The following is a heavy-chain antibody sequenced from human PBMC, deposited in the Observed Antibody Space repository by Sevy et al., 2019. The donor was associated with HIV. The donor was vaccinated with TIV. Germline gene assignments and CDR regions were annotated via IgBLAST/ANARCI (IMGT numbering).Heavy chain of an antibody. J-gene: IGHJ4*02. V-gene: IGHV3-21*06. Sequence: GGSLRLSCAASEFTFSSYNMNWVRQAPGKGLEWVSSISGSSNYIYYAESVKGRFRSSRDNVKDPLYLQMNSLRSDDTAVYYCARGPPDGSYDYFDYWGQGTLVTVSS. CDR3: ARGPPDGSYDYFDY. D-gene: IGHD1-26*01. CDR1: EFTFSSYN. CDR2: ISGSSNYI.